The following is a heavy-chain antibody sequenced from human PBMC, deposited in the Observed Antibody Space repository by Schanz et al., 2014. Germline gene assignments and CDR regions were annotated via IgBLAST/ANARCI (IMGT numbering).Heavy chain of an antibody. CDR1: GFNFSNYD. CDR3: ARPSDSSWYMDV. J-gene: IGHJ6*03. CDR2: ISSSSSYI. V-gene: IGHV3-21*01. Sequence: VQLVESGGGVVQPGGSLRLSCAASGFNFSNYDIHWVRQAPGKGLEWVSSISSSSSYISYADSVKGRFTISRDNAKNSLYLQMNSLRAEDTAVYYCARPSDSSWYMDVWGKGTTVTVSS. D-gene: IGHD2-21*02.